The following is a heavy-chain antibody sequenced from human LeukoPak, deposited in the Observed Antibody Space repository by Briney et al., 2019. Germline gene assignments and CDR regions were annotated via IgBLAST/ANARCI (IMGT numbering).Heavy chain of an antibody. CDR3: ASGYCSGGSCSYYYYCGMDV. V-gene: IGHV1-69*06. CDR2: IIPIFGTA. CDR1: GGTFSSYA. D-gene: IGHD2-15*01. J-gene: IGHJ6*04. Sequence: EASVKVSCKASGGTFSSYAISWVRQAPGQGPEWMGGIIPIFGTANYAQKFQGRVTITADKSTSTAYMELSSLRSEDTAVYYCASGYCSGGSCSYYYYCGMDVWGKGTTVTVSS.